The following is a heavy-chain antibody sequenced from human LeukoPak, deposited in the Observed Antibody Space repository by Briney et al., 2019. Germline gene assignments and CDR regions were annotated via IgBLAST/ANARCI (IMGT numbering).Heavy chain of an antibody. Sequence: SETLSLTCTVSGGSIGSYYWSWIRQPPGRRLEWIGYISYSGNTNYNPSLKSRVTISVDTSKNQFSLKLSSVTAADTAVYYCASGGYCSSTSCHNWFDPWGQGTLVTVSS. CDR2: ISYSGNT. D-gene: IGHD2-2*01. CDR1: GGSIGSYY. CDR3: ASGGYCSSTSCHNWFDP. V-gene: IGHV4-59*08. J-gene: IGHJ5*02.